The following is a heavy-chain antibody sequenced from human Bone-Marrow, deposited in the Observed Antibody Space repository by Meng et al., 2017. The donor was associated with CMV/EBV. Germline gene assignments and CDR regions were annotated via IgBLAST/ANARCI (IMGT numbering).Heavy chain of an antibody. CDR1: GFTFSSYA. D-gene: IGHD3-16*01. CDR2: ISGSGGST. J-gene: IGHJ4*02. CDR3: VPYAYEKGLFDY. Sequence: LSLTCAASGFTFSSYAMSWVRQAPGKGLEWVSAISGSGGSTYYADSVKGRFTISRDNSKNTLYLQMNSLRAEDTAVYYCVPYAYEKGLFDYWGQGTQVTVSS. V-gene: IGHV3-23*01.